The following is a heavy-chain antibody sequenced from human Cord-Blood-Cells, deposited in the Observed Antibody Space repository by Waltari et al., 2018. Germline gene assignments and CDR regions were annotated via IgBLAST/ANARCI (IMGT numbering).Heavy chain of an antibody. J-gene: IGHJ4*02. Sequence: QLQLQESGTGLVKPSETLSLTCTVSGGSISSRSYYLGWIRQPPGKGLEWIGSIYDNGRAYENPSLNSRVTISVDTSKNQFSLKLSSVTAADTAVYYCARHVGDCSSTSCYAMAYYFDYWGQGTLVTVSS. D-gene: IGHD2-2*01. CDR1: GGSISSRSYY. CDR2: IYDNGRA. CDR3: ARHVGDCSSTSCYAMAYYFDY. V-gene: IGHV4-39*01.